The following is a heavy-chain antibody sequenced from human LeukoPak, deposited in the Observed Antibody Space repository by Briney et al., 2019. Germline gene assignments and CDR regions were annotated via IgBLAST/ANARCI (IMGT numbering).Heavy chain of an antibody. Sequence: SGTPSLPCPGSGGSINSSRYYRGGIRQPPGEGRGGIGGIYYSGSTYYSPSLKSRVAISVDTSKNQFSLKLSSVTAADTAVYYCANYCSSSSCHTRRAFDIWGQGTMVTVSS. V-gene: IGHV4-39*05. CDR3: ANYCSSSSCHTRRAFDI. D-gene: IGHD2-2*02. J-gene: IGHJ3*02. CDR1: GGSINSSRYY. CDR2: IYYSGST.